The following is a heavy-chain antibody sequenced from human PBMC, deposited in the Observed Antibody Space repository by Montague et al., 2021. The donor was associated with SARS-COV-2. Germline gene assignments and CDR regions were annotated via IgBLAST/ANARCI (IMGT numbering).Heavy chain of an antibody. CDR3: ARSLDPSGTYYLPY. J-gene: IGHJ4*02. CDR1: GGSIGSYY. V-gene: IGHV4-59*01. Sequence: SETLSLTCSVSGGSIGSYYWSWLRQPPGKGLEWIGHIYNSGSNNYNPSLKSRVTISIDTPKNQFSLKLSSVTAADTAVYYCARSLDPSGTYYLPYWGQGTLVTVSS. D-gene: IGHD3-10*01. CDR2: IYNSGSN.